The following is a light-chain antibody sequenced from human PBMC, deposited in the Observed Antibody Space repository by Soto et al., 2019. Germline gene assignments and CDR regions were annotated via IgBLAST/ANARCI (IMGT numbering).Light chain of an antibody. CDR2: GAS. CDR3: QQYGSSPPFT. J-gene: IGKJ5*01. V-gene: IGKV3-20*01. CDR1: QSVSSSY. Sequence: EIVLTQSPDTLSLSPGERATLSCRASQSVSSSYFAWYQQKPGQAPRLLIYGASSRATGIPDRFSGSGSGTDFTLTISRLEPEDFAVYYCQQYGSSPPFTFGQGTRLEIK.